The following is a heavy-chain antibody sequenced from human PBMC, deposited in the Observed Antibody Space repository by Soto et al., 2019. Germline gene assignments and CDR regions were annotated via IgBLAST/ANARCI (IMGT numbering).Heavy chain of an antibody. CDR2: ISGSGGST. CDR1: GFTFSNYV. Sequence: EVQLLDFGGDLVQPGGSLRLSCAACGFTFSNYVMSWVRQAPGKGLEWVSAISGSGGSTYSADSVKGRFTISRDNSKNTLYLQMDSLRAEDTAVYYCAKGNNLEWFLSPIAYWGQGTLVTVSS. J-gene: IGHJ4*02. D-gene: IGHD3-3*01. V-gene: IGHV3-23*01. CDR3: AKGNNLEWFLSPIAY.